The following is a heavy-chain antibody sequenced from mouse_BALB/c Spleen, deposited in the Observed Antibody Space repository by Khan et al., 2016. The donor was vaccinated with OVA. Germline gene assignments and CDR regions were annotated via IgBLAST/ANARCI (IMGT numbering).Heavy chain of an antibody. CDR1: GYSITSGYG. J-gene: IGHJ2*01. CDR3: ARTARIKY. CDR2: ISYSGST. V-gene: IGHV3-2*02. Sequence: DVKLQESGPGLVKPSQSLSLTCTVTGYSITSGYGWNWIRQFPGNKLEWMGYISYSGSTNYNPSLKSRISITRDTSKKQFFLQLNSVNTEDTATYYCARTARIKYWGQGTTLTVSS. D-gene: IGHD1-2*01.